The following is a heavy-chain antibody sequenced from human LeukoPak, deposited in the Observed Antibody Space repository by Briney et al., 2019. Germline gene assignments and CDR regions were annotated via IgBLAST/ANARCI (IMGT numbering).Heavy chain of an antibody. CDR2: INHSVST. J-gene: IGHJ6*02. CDR3: ARFKNYYGSGTPPGYYYYYGMDV. D-gene: IGHD3-10*01. CDR1: GGSFSGYY. Sequence: PSETLSLTCAVYGGSFSGYYWSWIRQPPGKGREWIGEINHSVSTNYNPSLKSRVTISVDTSKNQFSLKLSSVTAADTAVYYCARFKNYYGSGTPPGYYYYYGMDVWGQGTTVTVSS. V-gene: IGHV4-34*01.